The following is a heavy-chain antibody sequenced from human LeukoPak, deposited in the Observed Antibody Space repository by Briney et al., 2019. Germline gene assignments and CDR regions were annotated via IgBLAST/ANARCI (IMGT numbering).Heavy chain of an antibody. V-gene: IGHV3-21*01. Sequence: PGGSLRLSCAASGFTFSSYSMNWVRQAPGKGLEWVSSISSSSSYIYYADSVKGRFTISRDSAKNSLYLQMNSLRAEDTAVYYCARDAAVQQLGYYYYYMDVWGKGITVTVSS. CDR1: GFTFSSYS. D-gene: IGHD6-13*01. J-gene: IGHJ6*03. CDR3: ARDAAVQQLGYYYYYMDV. CDR2: ISSSSSYI.